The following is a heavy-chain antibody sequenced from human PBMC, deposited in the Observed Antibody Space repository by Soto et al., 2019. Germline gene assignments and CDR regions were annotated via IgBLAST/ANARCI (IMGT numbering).Heavy chain of an antibody. D-gene: IGHD5-12*01. V-gene: IGHV3-30*18. Sequence: XGSLRLSCATSGFTFSRYGIHGVRQAPGKGLEWVAVTSHDGTNKYYTDSVKGRFIISRDNSKNTLYLEMNSLRAEDTAVYYCAKETVATISTTRIYYYYGLDVWGQGTTVTVSS. CDR2: TSHDGTNK. J-gene: IGHJ6*02. CDR1: GFTFSRYG. CDR3: AKETVATISTTRIYYYYGLDV.